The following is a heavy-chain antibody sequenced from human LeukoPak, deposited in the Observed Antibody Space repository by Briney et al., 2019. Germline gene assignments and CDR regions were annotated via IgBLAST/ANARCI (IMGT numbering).Heavy chain of an antibody. V-gene: IGHV3-48*03. J-gene: IGHJ5*02. CDR1: GFTFSSYE. Sequence: GGSLRLSCAASGFTFSSYEMNWVRQAPGKGLEWVSYISSSGSTINYADSVKGRFTISRDNAKNSLYLQMNSLRAEDTAVYYCARDGYLATTSWGQGTLVTVSS. CDR2: ISSSGSTI. D-gene: IGHD2/OR15-2a*01. CDR3: ARDGYLATTS.